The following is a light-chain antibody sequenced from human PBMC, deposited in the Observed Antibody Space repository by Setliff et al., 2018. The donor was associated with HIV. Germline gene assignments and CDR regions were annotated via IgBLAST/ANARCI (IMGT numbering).Light chain of an antibody. V-gene: IGLV2-14*03. CDR2: DVS. CDR3: SSCTNRNTLDV. Sequence: LTQPASVSGSPGQSITISCTGTSSDVGNSTYVSWDQQHPGKAPKLIINDVSDRPSGVSNRFSGSKSVNTASLTISGLQAEDEADYCCSSCTNRNTLDVFGTGTKV. J-gene: IGLJ1*01. CDR1: SSDVGNSTY.